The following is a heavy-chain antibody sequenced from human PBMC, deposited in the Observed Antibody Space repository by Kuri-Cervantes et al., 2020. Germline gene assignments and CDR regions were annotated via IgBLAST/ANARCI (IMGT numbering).Heavy chain of an antibody. CDR1: GFTFSSYA. J-gene: IGHJ4*02. V-gene: IGHV3-23*01. Sequence: GESLKISCAASGFTFSSYAMSWVRQAPGKGLEWVSAISGSGGSTYYADSVKGRFTISRDNSKNTLYLQVNSLRAEDTAVYHCAKNWGRSSAMSNYWGQGTLVTVSS. CDR2: ISGSGGST. CDR3: AKNWGRSSAMSNY. D-gene: IGHD2-2*01.